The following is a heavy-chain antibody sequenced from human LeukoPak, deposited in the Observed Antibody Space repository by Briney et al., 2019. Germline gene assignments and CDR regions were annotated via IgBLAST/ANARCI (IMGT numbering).Heavy chain of an antibody. CDR1: GFTFSSYG. J-gene: IGHJ4*02. D-gene: IGHD3-22*01. V-gene: IGHV3-30*02. Sequence: GGSLRLSCAASGFTFSSYGMHWVRQAPGKGLEWVAFIRYDGSNKYYADSVKGQFTISRDNSKNTLYLQMNSLRAEDTAVYYCAKDLTYYYDSSGYLTNDYWGQGTLVTVSS. CDR3: AKDLTYYYDSSGYLTNDY. CDR2: IRYDGSNK.